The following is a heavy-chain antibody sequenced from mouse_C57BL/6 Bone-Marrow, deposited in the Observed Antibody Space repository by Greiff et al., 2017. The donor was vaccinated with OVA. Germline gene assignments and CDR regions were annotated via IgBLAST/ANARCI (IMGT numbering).Heavy chain of an antibody. CDR2: INPSNGGT. CDR3: ARGIYYDYWYFDV. Sequence: QVQLQQPGAELVKPGASVKMSCKASGYTFTSYWITWVKQRPGQGLEWIGNINPSNGGTNYNEKFKSKATLTVDKSSSTAYMQLSSLTSEDSAVYYCARGIYYDYWYFDVWGTGTTVTVSS. CDR1: GYTFTSYW. V-gene: IGHV1-53*01. J-gene: IGHJ1*03. D-gene: IGHD2-4*01.